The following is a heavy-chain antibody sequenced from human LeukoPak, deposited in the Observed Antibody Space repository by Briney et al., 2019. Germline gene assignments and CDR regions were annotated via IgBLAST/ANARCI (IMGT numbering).Heavy chain of an antibody. Sequence: ASVKVSCKASGYTFTRYGISWVRQAPGHGLEWMGWISAYNGNTNYAQKLQGRVTMTTDTSTSTAYMELRRLRSDDTAVYYCASAYCGGACYRPARFDYWGQGSLVTVSS. D-gene: IGHD2-21*02. CDR1: GYTFTRYG. J-gene: IGHJ4*02. CDR2: ISAYNGNT. CDR3: ASAYCGGACYRPARFDY. V-gene: IGHV1-18*01.